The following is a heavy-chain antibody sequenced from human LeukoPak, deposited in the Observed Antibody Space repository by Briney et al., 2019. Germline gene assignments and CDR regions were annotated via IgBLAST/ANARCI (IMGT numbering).Heavy chain of an antibody. J-gene: IGHJ6*03. Sequence: GGSLRLSCAASGFTFSSYAMSWARQAPGEGLEWVSAISGSGDSTYYADYVKGRFTISRDNSKNTLYLQMNSLRVEDTAVYHCAKGSSGYDWGYYYMDVWGKGTTVTVSS. CDR2: ISGSGDST. V-gene: IGHV3-23*01. D-gene: IGHD5-12*01. CDR1: GFTFSSYA. CDR3: AKGSSGYDWGYYYMDV.